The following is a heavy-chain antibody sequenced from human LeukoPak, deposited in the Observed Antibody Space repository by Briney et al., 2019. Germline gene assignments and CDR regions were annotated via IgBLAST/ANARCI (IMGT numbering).Heavy chain of an antibody. Sequence: SETLSLTCAVYGGSFSGYYWSWIRQPPGKGLEWIGEINHSGSTNYNPSLKSRVTISVDTSKNQFSLKLSSVTAADTAVYYCAREGIAVAGGDYYFDYWGQGTLVTVSS. D-gene: IGHD6-19*01. V-gene: IGHV4-34*01. J-gene: IGHJ4*02. CDR3: AREGIAVAGGDYYFDY. CDR1: GGSFSGYY. CDR2: INHSGST.